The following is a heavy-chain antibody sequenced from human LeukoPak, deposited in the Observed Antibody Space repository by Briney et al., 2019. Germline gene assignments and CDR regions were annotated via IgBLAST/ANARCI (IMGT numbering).Heavy chain of an antibody. J-gene: IGHJ4*02. V-gene: IGHV4-59*01. D-gene: IGHD3-10*01. CDR3: AGVFSGRRPFEL. CDR1: GDSTTSYY. CDR2: VYYRGAT. Sequence: PSGALSLTCTVSGDSTTSYYWNWIRQPPGKGLEWIGYVYYRGATNYNPSLKTRVTTSIDTSKKQFSLKLSSVTAADTAVYFCAGVFSGRRPFELWGKGTLVTVSS.